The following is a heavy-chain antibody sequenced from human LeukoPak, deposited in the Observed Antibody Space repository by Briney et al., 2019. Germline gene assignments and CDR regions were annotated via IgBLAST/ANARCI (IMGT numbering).Heavy chain of an antibody. CDR3: ARVTAGYGSGSYPFDY. Sequence: SETLSLTCTVTGGSISSGGYYWSCIRQHPGKGLEWIGYIYYSGSTYFNPSLKSRVTISVDTSKNQFSLKLSSVTAADTAVYYCARVTAGYGSGSYPFDYSGQGTLVTVSS. CDR1: GGSISSGGYY. V-gene: IGHV4-31*03. CDR2: IYYSGST. J-gene: IGHJ4*02. D-gene: IGHD3-10*01.